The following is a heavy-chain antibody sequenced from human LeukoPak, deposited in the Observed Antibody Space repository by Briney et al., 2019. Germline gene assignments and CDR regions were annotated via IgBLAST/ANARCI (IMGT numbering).Heavy chain of an antibody. Sequence: PGGSLRLSCAASGFTFSSHAMHWVRQAPGKGLEWVAVISYDGSNKYYADSVKGRFTISRDNSKNTLYLQMNSLRAEDTAVYYCARDLGHSPVVTPLFWGQGTLVTVSS. D-gene: IGHD3-22*01. CDR1: GFTFSSHA. J-gene: IGHJ4*02. CDR3: ARDLGHSPVVTPLF. CDR2: ISYDGSNK. V-gene: IGHV3-30-3*01.